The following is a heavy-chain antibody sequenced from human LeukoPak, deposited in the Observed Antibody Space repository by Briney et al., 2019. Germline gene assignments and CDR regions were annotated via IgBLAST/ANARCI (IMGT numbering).Heavy chain of an antibody. Sequence: GGSLRLSCAASGFTVSSNYMSWVRQAPGKGLEWVSVIYSGGSTYYADSVKGRFTISRDNSKNTLCLQMSSLRAEDTAVYYCARSLGTIPSYIFFDYWGQGTLVTVSS. CDR1: GFTVSSNY. CDR3: ARSLGTIPSYIFFDY. V-gene: IGHV3-66*02. J-gene: IGHJ4*02. CDR2: IYSGGST. D-gene: IGHD3-10*01.